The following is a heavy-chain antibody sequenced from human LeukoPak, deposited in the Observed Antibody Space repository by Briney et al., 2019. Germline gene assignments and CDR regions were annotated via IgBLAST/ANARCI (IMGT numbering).Heavy chain of an antibody. V-gene: IGHV1-8*01. CDR1: GYTFTSYD. D-gene: IGHD6-13*01. CDR3: ARVSGSSWYYYYSMDV. CDR2: MNPNSGNI. J-gene: IGHJ6*03. Sequence: GASVKVSCKASGYTFTSYDINWVRQATGQGLEWMGWMNPNSGNIGYAQKFQGRVTMTRNTSISTAYMELSSLRSEDTAVYYCARVSGSSWYYYYSMDVWGKGTTVTVSS.